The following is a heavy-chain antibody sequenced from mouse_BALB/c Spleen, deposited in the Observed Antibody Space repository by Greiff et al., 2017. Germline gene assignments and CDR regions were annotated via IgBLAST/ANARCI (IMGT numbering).Heavy chain of an antibody. J-gene: IGHJ4*01. CDR3: ASLHYRAMDY. Sequence: QVQLQQSAAELARPGASVKMSCKASGYTFTSYTMHWVKQRPGQGLEWIGYINPSSGYTEYNQKFKDKTTLTADKSSSTAYMQLSSLTSEDSAVYYCASLHYRAMDYWGQGTSVTVSS. D-gene: IGHD1-2*01. CDR1: GYTFTSYT. CDR2: INPSSGYT. V-gene: IGHV1-4*02.